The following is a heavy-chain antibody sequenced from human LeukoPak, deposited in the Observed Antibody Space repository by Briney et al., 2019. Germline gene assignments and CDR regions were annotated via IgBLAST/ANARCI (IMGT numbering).Heavy chain of an antibody. D-gene: IGHD4-17*01. CDR3: ARGTMTTVTYYFDY. CDR1: GGSFCGLY. V-gene: IGHV4-34*01. J-gene: IGHJ4*02. Sequence: SETLSLTCAVYGGSFCGLYWSWIRQPPGKGLEWIGEINHSGSTNYNPSLKSRVTISVDTSKNQFSLKLSSVTAADTAVYYCARGTMTTVTYYFDYWGQGTLVTVSS. CDR2: INHSGST.